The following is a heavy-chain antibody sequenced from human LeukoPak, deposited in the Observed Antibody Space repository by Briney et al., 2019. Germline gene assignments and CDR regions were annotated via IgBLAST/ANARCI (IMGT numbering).Heavy chain of an antibody. D-gene: IGHD2-21*01. CDR2: TSRGGPDI. CDR3: VRARLIRLENFFDY. V-gene: IGHV3-48*03. Sequence: GGSLRLSCVTSGFTLSNHEMNWVRQAPGKGLEWVAYTSRGGPDISYADSAKGRFTISSDTASNTLYLQMNSLRVEDTAVYFCVRARLIRLENFFDYWGQGTLVTVSS. CDR1: GFTLSNHE. J-gene: IGHJ4*02.